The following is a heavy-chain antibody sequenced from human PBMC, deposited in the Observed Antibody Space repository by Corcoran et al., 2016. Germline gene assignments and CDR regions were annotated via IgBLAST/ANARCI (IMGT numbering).Heavy chain of an antibody. J-gene: IGHJ6*02. V-gene: IGHV4-4*07. D-gene: IGHD1-1*01. CDR3: ARDQLSRPTQLERGYYYYGMDV. CDR2: IYTSGST. Sequence: QVQLQESGPGLVKPSETLSLTCTVSGGSISSYYWSWIRQPAGKGLEWIGRIYTSGSTNYNPSLKSRVTMSVDTSKNQFSLKLSSVTAADMAVYYCARDQLSRPTQLERGYYYYGMDVWGQGTTVTVSS. CDR1: GGSISSYY.